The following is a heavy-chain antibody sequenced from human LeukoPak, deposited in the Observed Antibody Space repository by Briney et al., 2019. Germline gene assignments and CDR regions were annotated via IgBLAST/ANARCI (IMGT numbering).Heavy chain of an antibody. CDR1: GFTFSSYA. J-gene: IGHJ4*02. D-gene: IGHD6-19*01. V-gene: IGHV3-23*01. CDR3: AKDSFLGSSGWYYFDY. CDR2: ISGSGGSA. Sequence: GGSLRLSCVASGFTFSSYAMSWVRQAPGKGLEWVSGISGSGGSANYADSVKGRFTISRDNSKNTLYLQMNSLRAEDTAVYYCAKDSFLGSSGWYYFDYWGQGTLVTVSS.